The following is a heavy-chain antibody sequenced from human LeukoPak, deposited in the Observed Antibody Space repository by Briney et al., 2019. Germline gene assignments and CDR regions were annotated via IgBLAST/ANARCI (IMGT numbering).Heavy chain of an antibody. CDR2: ISYDGSNK. Sequence: PGGSLRLSCAASGFTFSSYAMHWVRQAPGKGLEWVAVISYDGSNKYYADSVKGRFTISRDNSKNTLYLQMNSLRAEDTAVYYCARGPTVTRGMKPNWFDPWGQGTLVTVSS. V-gene: IGHV3-30-3*01. CDR1: GFTFSSYA. J-gene: IGHJ5*02. CDR3: ARGPTVTRGMKPNWFDP. D-gene: IGHD4-11*01.